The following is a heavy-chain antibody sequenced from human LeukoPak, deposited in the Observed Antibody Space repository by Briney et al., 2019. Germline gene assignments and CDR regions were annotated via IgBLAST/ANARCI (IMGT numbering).Heavy chain of an antibody. CDR1: GFTFSSYG. Sequence: GGSLRLSCAASGFTFSSYGMHWVRQAPGKGLEWVAFIRYDGSNKYYADSVKGRFTISRDNSKNTLYLQMNSLRAEDTAVYYCAKPGGLLGSSSWYFDYWGQGTLVTVSS. CDR2: IRYDGSNK. CDR3: AKPGGLLGSSSWYFDY. J-gene: IGHJ4*02. V-gene: IGHV3-30*02. D-gene: IGHD6-13*01.